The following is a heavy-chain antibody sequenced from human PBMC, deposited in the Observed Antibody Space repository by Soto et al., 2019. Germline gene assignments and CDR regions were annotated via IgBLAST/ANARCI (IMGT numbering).Heavy chain of an antibody. CDR3: AACGGDYGDYSDWFDP. CDR1: GFTFSSYA. CDR2: ISGSGGST. Sequence: GGSLRLSCAASGFTFSSYAMSWVRQAPGKGLEWVSAISGSGGSTYYADSVKGRFTISRDNSKNTLYLQMNSLRAEDTAVYYCAACGGDYGDYSDWFDPWGQGTLVTVSS. V-gene: IGHV3-23*01. D-gene: IGHD4-17*01. J-gene: IGHJ5*02.